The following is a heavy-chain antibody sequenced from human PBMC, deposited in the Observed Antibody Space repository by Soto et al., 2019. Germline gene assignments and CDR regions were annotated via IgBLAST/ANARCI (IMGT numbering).Heavy chain of an antibody. CDR3: ARDRMGEQLADYYYYYYMDV. J-gene: IGHJ6*03. D-gene: IGHD3-16*01. Sequence: GESLKISCAASGFTVSSNYMSWVRQAPGKGLEWVSVIYSGGSTYYADSVKGRFTISRDNSKNTLYLQMNSLRAEDTAVYYCARDRMGEQLADYYYYYYMDVWGKGTTVTVSS. V-gene: IGHV3-66*01. CDR1: GFTVSSNY. CDR2: IYSGGST.